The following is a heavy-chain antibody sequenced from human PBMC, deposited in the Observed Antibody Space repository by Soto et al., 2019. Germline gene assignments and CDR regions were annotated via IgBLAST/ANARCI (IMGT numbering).Heavy chain of an antibody. Sequence: GGSLRLSCAASGFIFSNYGMHWVRQAPGKGLEWVAVIWYDGSHESYADSVKGRFTISRDNSKNTLFLQMNSLRAEDTAVYYCARDRYSYDSRAYQGVDWYFDLWGRGTLVTVSS. V-gene: IGHV3-33*01. CDR3: ARDRYSYDSRAYQGVDWYFDL. CDR2: IWYDGSHE. CDR1: GFIFSNYG. J-gene: IGHJ2*01. D-gene: IGHD3-22*01.